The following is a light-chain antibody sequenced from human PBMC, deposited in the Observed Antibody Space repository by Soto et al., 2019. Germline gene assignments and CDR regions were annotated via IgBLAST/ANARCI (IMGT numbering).Light chain of an antibody. CDR2: EAS. Sequence: VVMTQSPATLSVSPGERVVLSCRASQSLGTSLAWYHHKPGQAPRLLLYEASIRATGIPARFSGDGSGTEFTLTISSLQSEDFGIYYCQKYNNWPLITFGQGTRLEIK. CDR3: QKYNNWPLIT. CDR1: QSLGTS. V-gene: IGKV3-15*01. J-gene: IGKJ5*01.